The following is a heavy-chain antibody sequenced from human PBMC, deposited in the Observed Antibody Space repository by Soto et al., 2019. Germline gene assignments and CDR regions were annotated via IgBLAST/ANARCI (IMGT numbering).Heavy chain of an antibody. D-gene: IGHD1-26*01. CDR2: IRSKANSYAT. CDR3: TRNLGAKWGMDV. V-gene: IGHV3-73*01. Sequence: PGGSLRLSCEASGYPFSGSVMHWVRQAPGKGLEWVGRIRSKANSYATAYGPSVRGRFTISREDSKNTAYLQMNSLKTEDTAVYYCTRNLGAKWGMDVWGQVTTVTVSS. CDR1: GYPFSGSV. J-gene: IGHJ6*02.